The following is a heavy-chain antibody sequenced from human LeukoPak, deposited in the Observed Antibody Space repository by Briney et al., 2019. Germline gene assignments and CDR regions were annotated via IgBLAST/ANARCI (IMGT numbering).Heavy chain of an antibody. J-gene: IGHJ6*02. Sequence: PGGSLRLSCAASGFTFSSYSMNWVRRAPGKGLEWVSAISGSGGSTYYADSVKGRFTISRDNSKNTLYLQMNSLRAEDTAVYYCAKDLNPQLKGFYYYYYGMDVWGQGTTVTVSS. V-gene: IGHV3-23*01. D-gene: IGHD5-18*01. CDR1: GFTFSSYS. CDR2: ISGSGGST. CDR3: AKDLNPQLKGFYYYYYGMDV.